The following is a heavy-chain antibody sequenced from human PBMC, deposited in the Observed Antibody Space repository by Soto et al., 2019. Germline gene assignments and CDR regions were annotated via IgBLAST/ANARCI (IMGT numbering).Heavy chain of an antibody. D-gene: IGHD2-8*01. V-gene: IGHV4-39*01. J-gene: IGHJ5*02. CDR3: ARSRGDIVLMVYPWRFEP. CDR2: IYYSGST. CDR1: GGSISSSSYY. Sequence: QLQLQESGPGLVKPSETLSLTCTVSGGSISSSSYYWGWIRQPPGKGLEWIGSIYYSGSTYYNPSLTSGVTISVDASKNQVSRERSSVTAADTAVYYCARSRGDIVLMVYPWRFEPWGQGTLVTVSS.